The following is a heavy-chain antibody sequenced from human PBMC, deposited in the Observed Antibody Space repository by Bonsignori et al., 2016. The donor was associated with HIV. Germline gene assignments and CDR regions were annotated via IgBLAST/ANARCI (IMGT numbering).Heavy chain of an antibody. J-gene: IGHJ6*03. V-gene: IGHV4-34*01. CDR2: INHSGST. D-gene: IGHD3-10*01. Sequence: PGKGLEWIGEINHSGSTNYKPSLKSRVTISVDTSKNQFSLKLSSVTAADTAVYYCARGRHLWLNYYYYMDVWGKGTMVTVSS. CDR3: ARGRHLWLNYYYYMDV.